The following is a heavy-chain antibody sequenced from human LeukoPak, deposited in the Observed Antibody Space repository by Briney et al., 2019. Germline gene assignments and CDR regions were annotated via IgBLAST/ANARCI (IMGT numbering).Heavy chain of an antibody. D-gene: IGHD2-2*01. J-gene: IGHJ4*02. V-gene: IGHV3-23*01. CDR2: ISAGGATT. Sequence: GGSLRLSCAASGFTFSSNVMNWVRQAPGKGLEWVSAISAGGATTYYADSVRGRFTISRDNSKNTLYLQMNSLRAEDTAVYYCAKEGLIVVVPAAMGDYWGQGTLVTVSS. CDR3: AKEGLIVVVPAAMGDY. CDR1: GFTFSSNV.